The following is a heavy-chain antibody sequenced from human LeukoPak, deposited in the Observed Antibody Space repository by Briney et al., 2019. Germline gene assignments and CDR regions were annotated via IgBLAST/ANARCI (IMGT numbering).Heavy chain of an antibody. CDR3: ANGYCSSTSCYGGYYYYYGMDV. CDR2: INPNSGGT. D-gene: IGHD2-2*01. Sequence: ASVKVSCKASGYTFTGYYMHWVRQAPGQGLEWMGWINPNSGGTNYAQKFQGRVTMTRDTSISTAYMELSRLRSDDTAVYYCANGYCSSTSCYGGYYYYYGMDVWGQGTTVTVSS. J-gene: IGHJ6*02. CDR1: GYTFTGYY. V-gene: IGHV1-2*02.